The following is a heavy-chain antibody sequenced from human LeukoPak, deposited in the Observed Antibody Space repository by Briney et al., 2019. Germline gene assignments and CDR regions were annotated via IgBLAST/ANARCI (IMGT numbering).Heavy chain of an antibody. CDR2: IKQDGSEE. J-gene: IGHJ4*02. CDR1: GVTFSNYW. CDR3: ARDRGSGSYYSQD. V-gene: IGHV3-7*01. D-gene: IGHD3-10*01. Sequence: GGSLSLSCVASGVTFSNYWMSWVRQAPGKGLEWVANIKQDGSEEHYGDSVKGRFTISRDNAKNSLYLQMTSLRAEDTAVYYCARDRGSGSYYSQDWGQGTLVTVSS.